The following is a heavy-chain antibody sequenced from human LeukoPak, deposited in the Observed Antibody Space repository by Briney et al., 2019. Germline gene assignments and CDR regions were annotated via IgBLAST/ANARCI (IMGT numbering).Heavy chain of an antibody. CDR3: AKGIAIIASTPDY. CDR2: ISGSGGST. Sequence: PGGSLRLSCAASGFIFSSYAMSWVRQAPGKGLEWVSGISGSGGSTYYADSVKGRFTISRDNSKNTLYLQVNSLRADDTAVYYCAKGIAIIASTPDYWGQGTLVTVSS. J-gene: IGHJ4*02. V-gene: IGHV3-23*01. D-gene: IGHD2-15*01. CDR1: GFIFSSYA.